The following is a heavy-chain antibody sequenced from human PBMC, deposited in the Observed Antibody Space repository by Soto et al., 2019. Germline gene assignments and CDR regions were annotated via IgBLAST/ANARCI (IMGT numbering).Heavy chain of an antibody. V-gene: IGHV3-21*01. CDR1: GFTFSSYS. D-gene: IGHD3-10*01. Sequence: EVQLVESGGGLVKPGGPLRLSCAASGFTFSSYSMNWVRQAPGKGLEWVSSISSSSSYIYYADSVKGRFTISRDNAKNSLYLQMNSLRAEDTAVYYCARDFLWFGEPRVGMDVWGQGTTVTVSS. CDR3: ARDFLWFGEPRVGMDV. J-gene: IGHJ6*02. CDR2: ISSSSSYI.